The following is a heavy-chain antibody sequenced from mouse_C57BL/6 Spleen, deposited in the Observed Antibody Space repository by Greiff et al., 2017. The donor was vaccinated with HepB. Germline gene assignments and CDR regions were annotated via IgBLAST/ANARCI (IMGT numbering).Heavy chain of an antibody. J-gene: IGHJ4*01. Sequence: VQLQQSGPELVKPGASVKISCKASGYAFSSSWMNWVKQRPGKGLEWIGRIYPGDGDTNYNGKFKGKATLNADKSSSTAYMQLSSLTSEDSAVYFCARGGAMDDWGQGTAVTVSS. V-gene: IGHV1-82*01. CDR3: ARGGAMDD. CDR1: GYAFSSSW. CDR2: IYPGDGDT.